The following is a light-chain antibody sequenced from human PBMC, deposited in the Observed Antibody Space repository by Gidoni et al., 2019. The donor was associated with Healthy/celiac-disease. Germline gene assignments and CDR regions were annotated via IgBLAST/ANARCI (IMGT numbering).Light chain of an antibody. J-gene: IGLJ2*01. Sequence: QSALTQPASVSGSPAQSITISCTGTSSDVGGYNYVSWYQQHPGKAPKLMIYEVSNRPSGVSKRFSGSKSGNTASLTISGLQAEDEADYYCSSYTSSSTPLFGGGTKLTVL. V-gene: IGLV2-14*01. CDR2: EVS. CDR3: SSYTSSSTPL. CDR1: SSDVGGYNY.